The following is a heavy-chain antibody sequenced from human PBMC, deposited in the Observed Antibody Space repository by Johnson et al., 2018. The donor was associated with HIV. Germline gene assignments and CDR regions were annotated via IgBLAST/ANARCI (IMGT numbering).Heavy chain of an antibody. CDR1: GFTFSSYG. CDR3: AKDEEGYSSAGVFDM. CDR2: IRFDGSNK. Sequence: QVQLVESGGGVVQPGGSLRLSCAASGFTFSSYGMHWVRQAPGKGLEWVAFIRFDGSNKFYADSVKGRFTLSRDNSKNTLYLQMNSLNADDTAIYYCAKDEEGYSSAGVFDMWGQGTRVTVSS. J-gene: IGHJ3*02. D-gene: IGHD6-25*01. V-gene: IGHV3-30*02.